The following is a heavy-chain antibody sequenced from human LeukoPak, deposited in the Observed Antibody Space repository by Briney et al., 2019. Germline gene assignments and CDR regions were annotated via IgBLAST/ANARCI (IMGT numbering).Heavy chain of an antibody. Sequence: GGSLRLSCAASGFTFSSYDMHWVRQATGKGLEWVSAIGTAGDTYYPGSVKGRFTISRENAKNSLYLQMNSLRAGDTAVYYCARFPRSGGNLSYGMDVWAKGPRSPSP. J-gene: IGHJ6*02. CDR3: ARFPRSGGNLSYGMDV. D-gene: IGHD2-15*01. V-gene: IGHV3-13*01. CDR2: IGTAGDT. CDR1: GFTFSSYD.